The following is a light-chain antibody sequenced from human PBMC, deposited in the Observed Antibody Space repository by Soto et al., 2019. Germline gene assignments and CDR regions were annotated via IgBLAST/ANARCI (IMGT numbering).Light chain of an antibody. J-gene: IGLJ7*01. Sequence: QSALTQPRSVSGSPGQSVTISCTGTSSDVGGYDYVSWYQQYPGKVPKLIIYDVTKRPSGVPDRFSGSKSGNTASLTISGLQAEDEADYYCCSYAGTYTLIFGGGTQLTVL. CDR3: CSYAGTYTLI. V-gene: IGLV2-11*01. CDR1: SSDVGGYDY. CDR2: DVT.